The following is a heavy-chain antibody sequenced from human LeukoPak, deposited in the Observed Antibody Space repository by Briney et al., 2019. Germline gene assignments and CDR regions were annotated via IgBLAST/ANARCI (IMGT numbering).Heavy chain of an antibody. CDR2: IYYSGST. Sequence: ASETLSLTCTVSGGSISSYYWSWIRQPPGKGLEWIGYIYYSGSTNYNPSLKSRVTISVDTSKNQFSLRLNSVTTADTAVYYCARIAVAGRIDDYWGQGTLVTVSS. V-gene: IGHV4-59*01. CDR1: GGSISSYY. J-gene: IGHJ4*02. D-gene: IGHD6-19*01. CDR3: ARIAVAGRIDDY.